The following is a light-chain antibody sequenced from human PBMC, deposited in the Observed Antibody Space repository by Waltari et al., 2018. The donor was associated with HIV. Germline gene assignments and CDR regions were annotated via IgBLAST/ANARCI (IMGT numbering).Light chain of an antibody. CDR3: QQYYLYPIT. Sequence: DIQMTQSPSTLSASVGDRVTITCRACQSISSWLAWYQQKPGKAPNLLIYKASSLESGVPARFSGSGSETEFTLTISSLQAHDFATYYCQQYYLYPITFGHGTRLEIK. V-gene: IGKV1-5*03. CDR1: QSISSW. J-gene: IGKJ5*01. CDR2: KAS.